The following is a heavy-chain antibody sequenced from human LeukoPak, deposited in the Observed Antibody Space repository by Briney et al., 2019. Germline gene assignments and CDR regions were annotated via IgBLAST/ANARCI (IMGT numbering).Heavy chain of an antibody. CDR1: GGAISSYY. D-gene: IGHD4-17*01. J-gene: IGHJ5*01. V-gene: IGHV4-59*08. CDR3: AGRMEGDYGNWFDS. Sequence: SETLSLTCTVSGGAISSYYWNWIRQPPGKGLEWIGSIFYSESTNYNPSLKSRVTTSVDTSKNEFSLKLSSVTAADTAVYYCAGRMEGDYGNWFDSWGQGTLVTVSS. CDR2: IFYSEST.